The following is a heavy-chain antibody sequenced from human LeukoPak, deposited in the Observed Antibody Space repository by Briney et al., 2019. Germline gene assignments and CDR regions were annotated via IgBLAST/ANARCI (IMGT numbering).Heavy chain of an antibody. CDR3: ARNPASIGDY. J-gene: IGHJ4*02. Sequence: PGGSLRLSCAASGFPFSSYWMAWVRQAPGKGLEWVATITLDGSDSYYVDSVKGRFTVSRDNAKNSLYLQMNSLRDEDTAVYYCARNPASIGDYWGQGTLVTVSS. CDR1: GFPFSSYW. V-gene: IGHV3-7*02. D-gene: IGHD6-6*01. CDR2: ITLDGSDS.